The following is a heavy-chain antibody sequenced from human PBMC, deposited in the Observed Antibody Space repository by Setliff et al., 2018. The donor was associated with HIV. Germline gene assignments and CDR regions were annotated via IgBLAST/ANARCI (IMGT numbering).Heavy chain of an antibody. CDR3: AGNFYYSGSGIWAGLDS. J-gene: IGHJ4*02. CDR1: GVSISNYY. Sequence: PSETLSLTCTVSGVSISNYYWSWIRQPAGKGLEWIGRIYTSGNANYNPSRKSRVTMSVDTSKKQFSLKLASVTAADTAVYYCAGNFYYSGSGIWAGLDSWGQGTLVTVSS. D-gene: IGHD3-10*01. V-gene: IGHV4-4*07. CDR2: IYTSGNA.